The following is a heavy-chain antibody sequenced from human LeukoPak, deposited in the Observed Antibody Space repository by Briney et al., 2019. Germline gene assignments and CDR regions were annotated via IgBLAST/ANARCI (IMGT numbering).Heavy chain of an antibody. D-gene: IGHD5-12*01. CDR1: GYTLNELS. Sequence: ASVKVSCKVSGYTLNELSMHWVRQAPGKGLEWMGGFDPEDGETIYAQKFQGRVTMTEDTSTDTAYMELSSLRPEDTAVYYCATDLMGGGYSGYDLIDYWGQGTLVTVSS. V-gene: IGHV1-24*01. CDR3: ATDLMGGGYSGYDLIDY. J-gene: IGHJ4*02. CDR2: FDPEDGET.